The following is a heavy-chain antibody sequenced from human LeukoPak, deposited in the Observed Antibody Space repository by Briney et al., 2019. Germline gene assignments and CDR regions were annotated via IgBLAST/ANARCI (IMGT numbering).Heavy chain of an antibody. CDR3: ARVGSGATPFDY. CDR2: IYPGDSHT. Sequence: GESLKISCNGYGYXFSNFWIGWVRQMPGKGLEWMGIIYPGDSHTRHSPSFQGQVTITTDKSISTAYLQWSSLKASDTAMYYCARVGSGATPFDYWGQGTLVTVSS. V-gene: IGHV5-51*01. CDR1: GYXFSNFW. J-gene: IGHJ4*02. D-gene: IGHD1-26*01.